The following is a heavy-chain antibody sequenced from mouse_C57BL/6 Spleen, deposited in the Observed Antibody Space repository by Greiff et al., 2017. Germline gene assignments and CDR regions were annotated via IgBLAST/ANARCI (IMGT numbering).Heavy chain of an antibody. V-gene: IGHV1-64*01. CDR3: ATYCYSYFDY. CDR2: IHPNSGST. CDR1: GYTFTSYW. D-gene: IGHD2-12*01. Sequence: QVQLQQPGAELVKPGASVKLSCKASGYTFTSYWMHWVKQRPGQGLEWIGMIHPNSGSTKYNEKFKSKATLTVDKSPSTAYMQLSSLTSEDSAVYYCATYCYSYFDYWGQGTTLTVSS. J-gene: IGHJ2*01.